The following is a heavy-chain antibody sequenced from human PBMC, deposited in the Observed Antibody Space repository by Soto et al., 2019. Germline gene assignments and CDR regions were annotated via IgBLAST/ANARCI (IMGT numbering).Heavy chain of an antibody. V-gene: IGHV4-31*03. CDR2: IYYSGST. CDR1: GGSISSGGYY. J-gene: IGHJ4*02. D-gene: IGHD3-22*01. Sequence: PSETLSLTCTVSGGSISSGGYYWSWIRQHPGKGLEWIGYIYYSGSTYYNPSLKSRVTISVDTSKNQFSLKLSSVTAADTAVYYCAREALNYYDSSGYYYDRQFDYWGQGTLVTSPQ. CDR3: AREALNYYDSSGYYYDRQFDY.